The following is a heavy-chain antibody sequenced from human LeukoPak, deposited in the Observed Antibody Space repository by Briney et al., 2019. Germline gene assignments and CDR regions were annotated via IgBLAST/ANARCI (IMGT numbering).Heavy chain of an antibody. D-gene: IGHD3-9*01. V-gene: IGHV3-7*03. Sequence: GRSLRLSCAASGFTFSSYWMSWVRQAPGKGLEWVANIKQDGSEKYYVDSVKGRFTISRDNAKNSLYLQMNSLRAEDTAVYYCARDSGHYDILTGYYSDAFDIWGQGTMVTVSS. J-gene: IGHJ3*02. CDR2: IKQDGSEK. CDR1: GFTFSSYW. CDR3: ARDSGHYDILTGYYSDAFDI.